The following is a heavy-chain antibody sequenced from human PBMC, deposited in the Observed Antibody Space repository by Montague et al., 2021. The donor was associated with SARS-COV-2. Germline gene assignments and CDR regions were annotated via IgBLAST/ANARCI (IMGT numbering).Heavy chain of an antibody. CDR2: NYYSGST. Sequence: SETLSLTCTVSGGSISRYYWNWIRQPPGKGLEWIAYNYYSGSTNYNPSLKSRVTISVDTSKNQFSLKLSSVTAADTAVYYCARSRENYNILTGYPYYFDYWGQETLVTVSS. CDR1: GGSISRYY. J-gene: IGHJ4*02. V-gene: IGHV4-59*01. D-gene: IGHD3-9*01. CDR3: ARSRENYNILTGYPYYFDY.